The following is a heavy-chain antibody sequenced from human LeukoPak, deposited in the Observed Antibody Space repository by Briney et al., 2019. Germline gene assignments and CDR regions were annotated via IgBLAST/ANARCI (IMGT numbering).Heavy chain of an antibody. CDR1: GFTFSSYS. CDR2: ISSSSSYI. D-gene: IGHD6-13*01. CDR3: ARAGYSSSWYRGSGGDY. Sequence: PGGSLRLSCAASGFTFSSYSMNWVRQAPGKGLEWVSSISSSSSYIYYADSVKGRFTISRDNAKNSLYLQMNSLRAEDTAVYYCARAGYSSSWYRGSGGDYWGQGTLVTVSS. V-gene: IGHV3-21*04. J-gene: IGHJ4*02.